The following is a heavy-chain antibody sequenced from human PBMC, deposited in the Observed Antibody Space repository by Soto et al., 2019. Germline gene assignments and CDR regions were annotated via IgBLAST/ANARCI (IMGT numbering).Heavy chain of an antibody. CDR3: ARDGNSQQYYYDSSGYPGDDAFDI. CDR2: ISSSSSTI. J-gene: IGHJ3*02. V-gene: IGHV3-48*02. CDR1: GFTFSSYS. Sequence: GGSLRLSCAASGFTFSSYSMNWVRQAPGKGLEWVSYISSSSSTIYYADSVKGRFTISRDNAKNSLYLQMNSLRDEDTAVYYCARDGNSQQYYYDSSGYPGDDAFDIWGQGTMVTVSS. D-gene: IGHD3-22*01.